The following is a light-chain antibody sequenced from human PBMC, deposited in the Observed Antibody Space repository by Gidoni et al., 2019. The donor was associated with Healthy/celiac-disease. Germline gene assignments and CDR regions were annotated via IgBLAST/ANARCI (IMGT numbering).Light chain of an antibody. CDR1: QDISNY. CDR3: QQDDNLPWT. Sequence: DIQMTPSPSSLSASVGDRVTITCQASQDISNYLNWYQQKPGKAPKLLIYDASNLETGVPSRFSGSGSGTDFTFTISSLQPEDIATYYCQQDDNLPWTFGQXTKVEIK. V-gene: IGKV1-33*01. J-gene: IGKJ1*01. CDR2: DAS.